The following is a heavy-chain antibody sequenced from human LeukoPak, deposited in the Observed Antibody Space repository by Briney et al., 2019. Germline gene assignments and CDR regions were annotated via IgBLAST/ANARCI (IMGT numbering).Heavy chain of an antibody. CDR3: ARHLDGYNGFDP. CDR2: IYYSGST. Sequence: SETLPLTCTVPGGSISGSRYYWGWIRQPPVKDMERIGSIYYSGSTFYNPSLKSRVTISVDTSKNQFSLKLSSVTAADTAVYYCARHLDGYNGFDPWGQGTLVTVSS. CDR1: GGSISGSRYY. J-gene: IGHJ5*02. V-gene: IGHV4-39*01. D-gene: IGHD5-24*01.